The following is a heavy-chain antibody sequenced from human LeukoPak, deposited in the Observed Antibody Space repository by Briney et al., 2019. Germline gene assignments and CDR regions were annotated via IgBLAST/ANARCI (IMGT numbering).Heavy chain of an antibody. J-gene: IGHJ5*02. V-gene: IGHV3-23*01. Sequence: GGSLRLSCAGYGFTFSSYDMSWVRQAPGKGLEWVSVISGGGGSTYYADSVKGRFTISRDNCKNTLYLHMNSLRAEDTAVYYCAKGGTTVTNPSWFDPWGQGTLVTVSS. CDR2: ISGGGGST. CDR1: GFTFSSYD. CDR3: AKGGTTVTNPSWFDP. D-gene: IGHD4-17*01.